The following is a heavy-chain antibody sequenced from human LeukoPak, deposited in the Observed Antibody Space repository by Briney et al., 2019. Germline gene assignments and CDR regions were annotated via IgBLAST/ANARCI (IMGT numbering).Heavy chain of an antibody. CDR1: GFTFSSYS. D-gene: IGHD3-22*01. CDR2: ISSSSSYI. Sequence: GGSLRLSCAASGFTFSSYSMNWVRQAPGKGLEWVSSISSSSSYIYHADSVKGRFTISRDNAKNSLYLQMNSLRAEDTAVYYCAREPTYYDSSGPSQAWGQGTLVTVSS. CDR3: AREPTYYDSSGPSQA. V-gene: IGHV3-21*01. J-gene: IGHJ5*02.